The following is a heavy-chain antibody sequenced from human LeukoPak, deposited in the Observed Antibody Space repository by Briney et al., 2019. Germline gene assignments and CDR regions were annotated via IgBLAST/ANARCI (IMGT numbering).Heavy chain of an antibody. V-gene: IGHV1-3*01. Sequence: ASVKVSCKASGYTFTSYAMHWGRQAPAQRHEWMGWINAGNGNTEYSQKFQGRVTITRDPSASTAYMKLSSLRSEDTAVYYCARESGLLYYFDYWGQGTLVTVSS. CDR1: GYTFTSYA. CDR3: ARESGLLYYFDY. J-gene: IGHJ4*02. D-gene: IGHD1-26*01. CDR2: INAGNGNT.